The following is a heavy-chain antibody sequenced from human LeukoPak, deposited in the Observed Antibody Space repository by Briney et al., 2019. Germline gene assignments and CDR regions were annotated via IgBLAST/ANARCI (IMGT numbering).Heavy chain of an antibody. V-gene: IGHV3-23*01. CDR3: AKGYCSGGSCYAVFDY. Sequence: GGSLRLSCTASGFTFSSYAMSWVRQAPGQGLEWVSAISGSGGSTYYADSVKGRFTISRDNSKNTLYLQMNSLRAEDTAVYYCAKGYCSGGSCYAVFDYWGQGTLVTVSS. J-gene: IGHJ4*02. CDR2: ISGSGGST. CDR1: GFTFSSYA. D-gene: IGHD2-15*01.